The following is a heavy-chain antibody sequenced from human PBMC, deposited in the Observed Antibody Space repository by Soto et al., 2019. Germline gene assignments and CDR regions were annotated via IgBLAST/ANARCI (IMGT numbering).Heavy chain of an antibody. V-gene: IGHV1-8*01. Sequence: QVQLVQSGAEVKKPGASVKVSCKASGYNFTSYDINWVRQATGQGLEWMGWMNPNSGNSCDAQKSPCRVNMSGNTSICTAYMSLSSLRSVDTALYYCARCHSCGISYYDFWSGYYWGVANDAFDLWGQATMDTDYS. D-gene: IGHD3-3*01. CDR1: GYNFTSYD. CDR2: MNPNSGNS. CDR3: ARCHSCGISYYDFWSGYYWGVANDAFDL. J-gene: IGHJ3*01.